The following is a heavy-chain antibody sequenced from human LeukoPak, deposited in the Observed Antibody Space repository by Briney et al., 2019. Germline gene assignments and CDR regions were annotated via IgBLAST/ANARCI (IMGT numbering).Heavy chain of an antibody. CDR3: AREVEWELPDY. CDR2: ITADGTNK. CDR1: GFTFSAYA. J-gene: IGHJ4*02. Sequence: GGSLRLSCEASGFTFSAYAMTWVRQAPGKGLEWVSYITADGTNKYDADSVKGRFTISRDNAKNSLYLQMNSLRVDDTAIYYCAREVEWELPDYWGQGTLVTVSS. V-gene: IGHV3-48*03. D-gene: IGHD1-26*01.